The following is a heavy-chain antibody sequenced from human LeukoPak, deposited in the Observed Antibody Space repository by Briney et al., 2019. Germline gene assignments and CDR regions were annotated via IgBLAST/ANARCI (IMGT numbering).Heavy chain of an antibody. CDR1: GFTFTNYN. Sequence: GRSLRLSCAASGFTFTNYNMNWVRQAPGKGLEWVSSISSSSSYIYYADSVKGRFTISRDNAKNSLYLQMNSLRAEDTAVYYCARGAHYYYDSSGYSYGDDYWGQGTLVTVSS. V-gene: IGHV3-21*01. J-gene: IGHJ4*02. D-gene: IGHD3-22*01. CDR3: ARGAHYYYDSSGYSYGDDY. CDR2: ISSSSSYI.